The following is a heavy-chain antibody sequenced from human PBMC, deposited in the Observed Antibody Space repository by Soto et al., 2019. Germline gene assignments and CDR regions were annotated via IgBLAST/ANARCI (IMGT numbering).Heavy chain of an antibody. CDR1: GGAFNNYA. D-gene: IGHD6-13*01. CDR3: AREMPYSAAAYCYCGLNV. CDR2: IVPVFPSV. Sequence: QVQLVQSGAEVKRPGSSVKVSCKASGGAFNNYAIYWVRQAPGQGLEWLGTIVPVFPSVYYAPRFQGRLTITAEGSSDTVYVMLTSLKSEDTAGYYCAREMPYSAAAYCYCGLNVWGQGTSVTVSS. V-gene: IGHV1-69*18. J-gene: IGHJ6*02.